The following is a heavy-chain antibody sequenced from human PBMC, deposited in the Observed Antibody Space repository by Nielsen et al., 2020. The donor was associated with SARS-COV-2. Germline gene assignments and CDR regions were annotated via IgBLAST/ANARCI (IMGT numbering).Heavy chain of an antibody. D-gene: IGHD6-13*01. CDR3: ARGRYSSSWYRPMSAFDY. Sequence: SETLSLTCTVSGGSISSYYWSWIRQSPGKGLEWIGYIYYSGSTNYNPSLKSRVTISVDTSKNQFSLKLSSVTAADTAVYYCARGRYSSSWYRPMSAFDYWGQGTLVTVSS. CDR2: IYYSGST. CDR1: GGSISSYY. J-gene: IGHJ4*02. V-gene: IGHV4-59*12.